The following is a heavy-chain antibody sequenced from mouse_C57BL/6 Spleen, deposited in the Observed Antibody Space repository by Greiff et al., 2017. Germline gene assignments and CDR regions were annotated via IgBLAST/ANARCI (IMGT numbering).Heavy chain of an antibody. CDR2: IHPNSGST. J-gene: IGHJ1*03. CDR1: GYTFTSYW. Sequence: QVHVKQSGAELVKPGASVKLSCKASGYTFTSYWMHWVKQRPGQGLEWIGMIHPNSGSTNYNEKFQSKATLTVDKSSSTAYMRLSSLTSEDSAVDYCARSGYDGERYFDVWGTGTTVTVSS. D-gene: IGHD2-2*01. CDR3: ARSGYDGERYFDV. V-gene: IGHV1-64*01.